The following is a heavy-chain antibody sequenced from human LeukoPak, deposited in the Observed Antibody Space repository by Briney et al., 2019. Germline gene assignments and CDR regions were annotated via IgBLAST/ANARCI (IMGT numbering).Heavy chain of an antibody. J-gene: IGHJ3*02. CDR3: ARGKSLLWFGESGHDAFDI. CDR2: ISYVGSNK. V-gene: IGHV3-30-3*01. Sequence: GRSLRLSCAASGCTFSSYAMHWVRQAPGKGLDGVAVISYVGSNKYYADSVKGRFTISRDNSKNTLYLQMNSLRAEDTAVYYCARGKSLLWFGESGHDAFDIWGQGTMVSVS. CDR1: GCTFSSYA. D-gene: IGHD3-10*01.